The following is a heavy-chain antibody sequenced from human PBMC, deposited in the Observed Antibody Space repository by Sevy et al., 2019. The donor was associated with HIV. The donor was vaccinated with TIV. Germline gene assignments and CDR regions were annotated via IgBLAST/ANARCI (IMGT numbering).Heavy chain of an antibody. CDR3: VKDYMFAADWAPDS. J-gene: IGHJ4*02. CDR2: LIENGVDT. D-gene: IGHD3-10*02. CDR1: GFTFNNYA. Sequence: GGSLRLSCAASGFTFNNYAMSWVRQPPGKGLEWVSGLIENGVDTYYSDSVRGRFTISRGNSKNTLYLQMNSLRAEDTAIYYCVKDYMFAADWAPDSWGQGTLVTVSS. V-gene: IGHV3-23*01.